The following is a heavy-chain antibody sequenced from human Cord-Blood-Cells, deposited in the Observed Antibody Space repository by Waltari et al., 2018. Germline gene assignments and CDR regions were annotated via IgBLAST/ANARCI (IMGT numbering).Heavy chain of an antibody. CDR1: GGTFSSYA. CDR3: ARGYDSSGYYYYVDY. J-gene: IGHJ4*02. D-gene: IGHD3-22*01. V-gene: IGHV1-69*04. Sequence: QVQLVQSGAEVKKPGSSVKVSCKASGGTFSSYAISWVRQAPGQGLEWMGGIIPILGIANYAQKFQGRGTITADESTSTAYMELSSLRSEDTAVYYCARGYDSSGYYYYVDYWGQGTLVTVSS. CDR2: IIPILGIA.